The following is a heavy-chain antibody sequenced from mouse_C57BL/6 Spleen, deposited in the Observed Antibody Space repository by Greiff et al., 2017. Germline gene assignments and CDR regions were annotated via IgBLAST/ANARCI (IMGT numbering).Heavy chain of an antibody. CDR3: ARGDYDYDGWFAY. CDR1: GYAFSSSW. V-gene: IGHV1-82*01. D-gene: IGHD2-4*01. Sequence: VKVVESGPELVKPGASVKISCKASGYAFSSSWMNWVKQRPGKGLEWIGRIYPGDGDTNYNGKFKGKATLTADKSSSTAYMQLSSLTSEDSAVYFCARGDYDYDGWFAYWGQGTLVTVSA. CDR2: IYPGDGDT. J-gene: IGHJ3*01.